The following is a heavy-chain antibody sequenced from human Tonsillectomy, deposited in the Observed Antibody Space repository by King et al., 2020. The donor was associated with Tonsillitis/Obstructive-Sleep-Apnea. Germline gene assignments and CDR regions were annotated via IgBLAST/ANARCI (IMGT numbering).Heavy chain of an antibody. V-gene: IGHV5-51*01. CDR1: GYSFTNYW. D-gene: IGHD2-2*01. CDR3: ARHLVGWFDP. Sequence: VQLVESGAEVKKPGESLKISCKGSGYSFTNYWIAWVRQMPGKGLEWMGIIYPGDSDTRNSPSFQGQVTITADKSITTAYLEWRSLKASDTAIYFCARHLVGWFDPWGQGTLVTVSS. CDR2: IYPGDSDT. J-gene: IGHJ5*02.